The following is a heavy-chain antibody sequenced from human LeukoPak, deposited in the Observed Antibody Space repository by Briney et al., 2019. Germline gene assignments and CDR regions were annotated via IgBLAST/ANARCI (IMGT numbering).Heavy chain of an antibody. D-gene: IGHD6-13*01. V-gene: IGHV3-30-3*01. CDR3: ARDGSPIAAAEDC. Sequence: GESLRLSCAASGFTFSSYAMHWVRQAPGKGLEWVAVISYDGSNKYYADSVKGRFTISRDNSKNTLYLQMNSLRAEDTAVYYCARDGSPIAAAEDCWGQGTLVTVSS. CDR1: GFTFSSYA. J-gene: IGHJ4*02. CDR2: ISYDGSNK.